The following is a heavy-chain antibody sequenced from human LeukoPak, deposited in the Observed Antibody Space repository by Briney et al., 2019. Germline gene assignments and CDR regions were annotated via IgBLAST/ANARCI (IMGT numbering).Heavy chain of an antibody. CDR1: GYRFTAHY. CDR3: AKGHYGMDV. V-gene: IGHV1-2*02. J-gene: IGHJ6*02. CDR2: ISLNTGGT. Sequence: ASVKVSCEPSGYRFTAHYIYCGREAPGQGLEGMGWISLNTGGTHYEQNHQGRVSMTRDTSISTAYMQLGSLTSDDTALYYCAKGHYGMDVWGQGTTVTVSS.